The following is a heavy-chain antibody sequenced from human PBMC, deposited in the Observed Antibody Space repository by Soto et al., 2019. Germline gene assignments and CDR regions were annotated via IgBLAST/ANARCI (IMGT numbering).Heavy chain of an antibody. V-gene: IGHV4-31*03. Sequence: SETLSLTCTVSGGSISSGGYYWSWIRQHPGKGLEWIGYIYYSGSTYYNPSLKSRVTISVDTSKNQFSLKLSSVTAADTAVYYCARDHCSSTSCYRGNWFDPWGQGTLVTVSS. CDR1: GGSISSGGYY. D-gene: IGHD2-2*01. CDR2: IYYSGST. J-gene: IGHJ5*02. CDR3: ARDHCSSTSCYRGNWFDP.